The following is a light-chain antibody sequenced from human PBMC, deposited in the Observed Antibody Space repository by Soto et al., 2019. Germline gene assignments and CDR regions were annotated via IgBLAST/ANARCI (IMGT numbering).Light chain of an antibody. CDR2: GAS. CDR3: QQYNAWPYT. Sequence: EIVMTQSPATLSVSPGDRATLSCRASQTIRGNFAWYQQKPGQAPRLLIYGASTRATVIPARFSGSGSGTEFSLTISSLQSEDFAVYYCQQYNAWPYTFGQATKLEIK. CDR1: QTIRGN. V-gene: IGKV3-15*01. J-gene: IGKJ2*01.